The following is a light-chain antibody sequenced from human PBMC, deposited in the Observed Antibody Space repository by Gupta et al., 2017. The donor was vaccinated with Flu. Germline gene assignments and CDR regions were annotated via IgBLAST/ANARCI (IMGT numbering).Light chain of an antibody. CDR1: QSVSSY. J-gene: IGKJ4*01. V-gene: IGKV3-11*01. CDR3: QQRSNWPPPT. CDR2: DAS. Sequence: IVLTQSPATLSLSPGERATLSCRASQSVSSYLAWYQQKPGQAPRLLIYDASNRATGIPARFSGSGSGTDFTLTISSLEPEDFAVYYCQQRSNWPPPTFGGGTKVEIK.